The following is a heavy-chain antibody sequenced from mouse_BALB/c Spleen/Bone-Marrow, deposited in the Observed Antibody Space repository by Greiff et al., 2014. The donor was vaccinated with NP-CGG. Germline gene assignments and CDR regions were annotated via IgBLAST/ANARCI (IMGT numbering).Heavy chain of an antibody. D-gene: IGHD1-1*01. Sequence: VQLQQSGPGLVKPSQSLSLTCTVTGYSITSDYAWNWIRQFPGNNLEWMGYISYSGSTSYNPSLKSRISITRDTSKNQFFLQLNSVTTEDTATYYGARAVTTVVEEDYFDYWGQGTTLTVSA. CDR3: ARAVTTVVEEDYFDY. CDR2: ISYSGST. J-gene: IGHJ2*01. V-gene: IGHV3-2*02. CDR1: GYSITSDYA.